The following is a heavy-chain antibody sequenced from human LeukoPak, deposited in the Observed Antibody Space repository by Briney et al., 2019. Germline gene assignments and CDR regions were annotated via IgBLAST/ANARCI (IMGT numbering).Heavy chain of an antibody. D-gene: IGHD5-12*01. J-gene: IGHJ4*02. V-gene: IGHV3-48*03. CDR2: ISGSGTTI. CDR3: ASGLRTFDY. Sequence: GGSLRLSCAASGFTFSSFEMNWVRQAPGKGLEWVSYISGSGTTIYYADSVRGRFTISRDNAKKSLYLRMNSLRAEDTAVYYCASGLRTFDYWGQGTLVTVSS. CDR1: GFTFSSFE.